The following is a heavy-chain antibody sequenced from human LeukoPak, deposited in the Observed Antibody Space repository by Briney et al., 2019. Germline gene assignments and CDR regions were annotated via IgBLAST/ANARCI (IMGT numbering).Heavy chain of an antibody. V-gene: IGHV1-3*01. J-gene: IGHJ4*02. Sequence: GASVKVSCKASGYTFTSYAMHWVRQAPGQRLEWMGWINAGNGNTKFSQRFQGRVTITRDTSASTAYMELSSLRSEDTAVYYCARDRSGYLRGSFDYWGQGTLVTVSS. CDR3: ARDRSGYLRGSFDY. CDR2: INAGNGNT. CDR1: GYTFTSYA. D-gene: IGHD5-12*01.